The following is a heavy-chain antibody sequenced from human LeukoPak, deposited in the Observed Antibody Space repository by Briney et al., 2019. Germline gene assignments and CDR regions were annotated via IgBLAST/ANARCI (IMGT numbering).Heavy chain of an antibody. CDR2: IYTSGSS. J-gene: IGHJ6*03. V-gene: IGHV4-61*02. CDR1: GGSISSGSYY. Sequence: SETLSLTCTVSGGSISSGSYYWGWIRQPAGKGLEWIGRIYTSGSSNYNPSLKGRVTISVDTSKNQFSLKLSSVTAADTAVYYCARDGSAAGYSSRGDYSYMDVWGKGTTVTISS. CDR3: ARDGSAAGYSSRGDYSYMDV. D-gene: IGHD6-13*01.